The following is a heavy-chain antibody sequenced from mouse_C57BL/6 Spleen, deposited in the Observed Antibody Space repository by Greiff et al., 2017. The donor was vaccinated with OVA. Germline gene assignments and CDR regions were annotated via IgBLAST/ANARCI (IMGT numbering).Heavy chain of an antibody. CDR2: IRNKANGYTT. J-gene: IGHJ2*01. V-gene: IGHV7-3*01. Sequence: EVKVVESGGGLVQPGGSLSLSCAASGFTFTDYYMSWVRQPPGKALEWLGFIRNKANGYTTEYSASVKGRFTISRDNSQGILYLQMNALRAEDSATYYCARFTTVVERPYFDYWGQGTTLTVSS. CDR1: GFTFTDYY. CDR3: ARFTTVVERPYFDY. D-gene: IGHD1-1*01.